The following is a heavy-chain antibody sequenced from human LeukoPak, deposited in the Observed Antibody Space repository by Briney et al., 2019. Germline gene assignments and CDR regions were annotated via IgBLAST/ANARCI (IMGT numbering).Heavy chain of an antibody. CDR3: AREIGPIQLHLWGSAFDY. V-gene: IGHV1-46*01. CDR2: INPGGRST. Sequence: GASVKVSCKASGYTFTNYYIHWVRQAPGQGLEWMGIINPGGRSTSYAQKFQGRVTMTRDTSTSTVYMELSSLRSEDTAVYYCAREIGPIQLHLWGSAFDYWGQGTLATVSS. CDR1: GYTFTNYY. J-gene: IGHJ4*02. D-gene: IGHD5-24*01.